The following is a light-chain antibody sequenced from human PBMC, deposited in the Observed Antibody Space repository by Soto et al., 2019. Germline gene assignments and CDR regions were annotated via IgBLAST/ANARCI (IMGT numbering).Light chain of an antibody. J-gene: IGLJ2*01. V-gene: IGLV1-40*01. CDR2: GNS. Sequence: QSVLTQPPSVSGAPGQRVTISCTGSSSNIGAGYDVHWYQQLPGTAPKLLIYGNSNRPSGVPDRFSGSKSGTSASLAITGLQAEDEADYCCQSYDSSLRVVFGGGTTLTVL. CDR3: QSYDSSLRVV. CDR1: SSNIGAGYD.